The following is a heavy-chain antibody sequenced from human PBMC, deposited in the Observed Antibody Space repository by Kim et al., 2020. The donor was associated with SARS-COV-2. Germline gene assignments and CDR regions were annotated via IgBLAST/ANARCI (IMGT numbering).Heavy chain of an antibody. CDR1: GGSFSGYY. J-gene: IGHJ6*02. CDR3: ARRAPDYYDILTGFSVGGMAV. V-gene: IGHV4-34*01. CDR2: INHSGST. D-gene: IGHD3-9*01. Sequence: SETLSLTCAVYGGSFSGYYWSWIRQPPGKGLEWIGEINHSGSTNYNPTLKSRVTISVDTTKNQFSLKLSSVTAAATAVDYCARRAPDYYDILTGFSVGGMAVWGQGTKVTVSS.